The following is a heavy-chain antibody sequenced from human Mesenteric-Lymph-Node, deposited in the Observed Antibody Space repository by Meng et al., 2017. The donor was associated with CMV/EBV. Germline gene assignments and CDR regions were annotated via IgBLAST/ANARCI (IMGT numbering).Heavy chain of an antibody. CDR3: ARMTSGSSAWYGSMDV. J-gene: IGHJ6*02. CDR2: MNPNSGNT. Sequence: ASVKVSCKASGYTFISYDINWVRQATGQGLEWMGWMNPNSGNTGYAQKFQGRVTMTRNTSISTAYMEVSSLRSEDTAVYYCARMTSGSSAWYGSMDVWGQGTTVTVSS. D-gene: IGHD6-19*01. CDR1: GYTFISYD. V-gene: IGHV1-8*01.